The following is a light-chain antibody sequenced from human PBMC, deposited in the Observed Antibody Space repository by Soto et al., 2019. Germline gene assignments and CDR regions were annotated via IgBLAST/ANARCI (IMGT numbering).Light chain of an antibody. CDR1: SSDVGGYNY. J-gene: IGLJ1*01. V-gene: IGLV2-11*01. CDR3: CSYAGSYIHYV. Sequence: QSALTQPRSASGSPGQSVTISCTGTSSDVGGYNYVSWYQQHPGKAPKLMIYDVSKRPSGVPDRFSGSKSGNTASLTISGLQAEDEADYYCCSYAGSYIHYVFGTGTKVTVL. CDR2: DVS.